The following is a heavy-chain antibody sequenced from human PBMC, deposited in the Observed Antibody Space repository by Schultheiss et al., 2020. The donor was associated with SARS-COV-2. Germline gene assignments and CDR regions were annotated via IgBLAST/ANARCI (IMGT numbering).Heavy chain of an antibody. V-gene: IGHV3-30*18. Sequence: GGSLRLSCAASGFTFSSYGMHWVRQAPGKGLEWVAVISYDGSNKYYADSVKGQFTISRDNSKNTMYLQMNSLRAEDTAVYDCAKADCCSTSCYTGHFDYWGQGTLVTVSS. CDR2: ISYDGSNK. CDR1: GFTFSSYG. D-gene: IGHD2-2*01. J-gene: IGHJ4*02. CDR3: AKADCCSTSCYTGHFDY.